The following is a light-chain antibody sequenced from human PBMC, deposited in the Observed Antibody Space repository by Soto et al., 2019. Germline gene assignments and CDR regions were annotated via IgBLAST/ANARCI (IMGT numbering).Light chain of an antibody. CDR3: QQYTDWPTT. V-gene: IGKV3-15*01. Sequence: IVVTQSPGTLSLSPGERATLSCRASQSVRTTVAWYQQRPGQAPRLLIYDASTRATGVPARFSDGGSGTDFTLTVTSVQSEDFGIYYCQQYTDWPTTFGQGTKVDIK. J-gene: IGKJ1*01. CDR2: DAS. CDR1: QSVRTT.